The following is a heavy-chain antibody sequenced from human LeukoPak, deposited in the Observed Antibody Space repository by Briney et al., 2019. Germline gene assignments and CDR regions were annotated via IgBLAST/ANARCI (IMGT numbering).Heavy chain of an antibody. CDR2: IYYSGST. J-gene: IGHJ3*02. D-gene: IGHD6-6*01. V-gene: IGHV4-59*01. Sequence: SETLSLTCTVSGGSISSYYWSWIRQPPGKGLEWIGYIYYSGSTNYNPSLKSRVTISVDTSKNQFSLKLSSVTAADTAVYYCSRDVRYSSSTVRDAFDIWGQGTMVTVSS. CDR3: SRDVRYSSSTVRDAFDI. CDR1: GGSISSYY.